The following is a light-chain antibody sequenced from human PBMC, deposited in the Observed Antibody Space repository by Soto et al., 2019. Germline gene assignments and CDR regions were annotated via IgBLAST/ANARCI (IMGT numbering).Light chain of an antibody. V-gene: IGKV1-12*01. J-gene: IGKJ2*01. CDR3: QQCYSALPT. Sequence: DIQMTQSPSSVSASVGDRVTITCRASQGIRSWLAWYQQKPGNTPKLLIYAASKLQSGVPSRFSGSGSGTDFTLTISSLLPEDFATYYCQQCYSALPTFGQGTKVDI. CDR1: QGIRSW. CDR2: AAS.